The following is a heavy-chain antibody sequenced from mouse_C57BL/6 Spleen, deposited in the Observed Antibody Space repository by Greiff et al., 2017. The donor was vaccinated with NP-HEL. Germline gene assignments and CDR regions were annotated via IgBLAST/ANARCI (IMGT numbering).Heavy chain of an antibody. J-gene: IGHJ3*01. CDR3: ALYYYGSSPWFAY. CDR2: IDPEDGET. Sequence: VHVKQSGAELVKPGASVKLSCTASGFNIEDYYMHWVKQRTEQGLEWIGRIDPEDGETKYAPKFQGKATITADTSSNTAYLQLSSLTSEDTAVYYCALYYYGSSPWFAYWGQGTLVTVSA. V-gene: IGHV14-2*01. CDR1: GFNIEDYY. D-gene: IGHD1-1*01.